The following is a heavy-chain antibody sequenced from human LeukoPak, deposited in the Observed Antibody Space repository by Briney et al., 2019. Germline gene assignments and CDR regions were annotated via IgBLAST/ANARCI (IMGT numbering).Heavy chain of an antibody. D-gene: IGHD1-26*01. CDR2: ISWNSGSI. CDR3: ARDGEVGVGRWFDP. V-gene: IGHV3-9*01. J-gene: IGHJ5*02. CDR1: GFTFDDYA. Sequence: GGSLRLSCAASGFTFDDYAMHWVRQAPGKGLEWVSGISWNSGSIGYADSVKGRFTISRDNAKNSLYLQMNSLRAEDTAVYYCARDGEVGVGRWFDPWGQGTLVTVSS.